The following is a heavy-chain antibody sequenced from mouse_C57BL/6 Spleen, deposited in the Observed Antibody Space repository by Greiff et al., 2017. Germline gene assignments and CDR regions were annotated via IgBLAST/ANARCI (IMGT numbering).Heavy chain of an antibody. V-gene: IGHV1-59*01. J-gene: IGHJ2*01. CDR3: ARRDGAHYFDY. Sequence: QVQLQQPGAELVRPGTSVKLSCKASGYTFTSYWMHWVKQRPGQGLEWIGVIDPSDSYTNYNQKFKGKATLTVDTSSSTAYMQLSSLTSEDSAVYYCARRDGAHYFDYWGQGTTLTVSS. CDR1: GYTFTSYW. CDR2: IDPSDSYT. D-gene: IGHD1-1*02.